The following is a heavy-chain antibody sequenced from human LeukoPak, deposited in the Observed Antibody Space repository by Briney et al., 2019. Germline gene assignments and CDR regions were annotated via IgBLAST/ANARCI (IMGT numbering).Heavy chain of an antibody. V-gene: IGHV4-39*01. D-gene: IGHD3-9*01. CDR2: IYNSGST. Sequence: SETLSLTCTVSGGSITSSTYYWGWIRQPPGKGLEWIGSIYNSGSTYYTPSLESRVTISVDTSKSQFSLKLTSVTAADTAVYYWGSGKIFQYFDWHNNWFDPWGQGTLVTVSS. CDR3: GSGKIFQYFDWHNNWFDP. J-gene: IGHJ5*02. CDR1: GGSITSSTYY.